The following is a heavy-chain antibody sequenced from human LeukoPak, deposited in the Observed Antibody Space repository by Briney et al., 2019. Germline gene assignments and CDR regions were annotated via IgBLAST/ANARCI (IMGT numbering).Heavy chain of an antibody. CDR2: IYYTGNT. CDR1: GGSISNYY. Sequence: PSETLSLTCTVSGGSISNYYWNWIRQPPGKGLEWIGYIYYTGNTNYNPSLKSRVTISVDTSKNQFSLKLSSVTAADTAVYYCARDRQQLQSWGQGTLVTVSS. V-gene: IGHV4-59*01. J-gene: IGHJ5*02. CDR3: ARDRQQLQS. D-gene: IGHD1-1*01.